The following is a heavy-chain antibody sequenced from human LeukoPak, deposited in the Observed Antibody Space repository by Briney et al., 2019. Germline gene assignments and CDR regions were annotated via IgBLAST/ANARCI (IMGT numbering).Heavy chain of an antibody. CDR1: GFTFSNYW. J-gene: IGHJ4*02. CDR2: IKQDGSQK. V-gene: IGHV3-7*01. Sequence: QPGGSLRLSCTTSGFTFSNYWMNWVRQAPGKGLEWVATIKQDGSQKYYVDSVKGRFTISRDISKNTLYLQMNSLRAEDTAVYHCAGRDSYSSSSNYWGQGTLVTVSS. D-gene: IGHD6-13*01. CDR3: AGRDSYSSSSNY.